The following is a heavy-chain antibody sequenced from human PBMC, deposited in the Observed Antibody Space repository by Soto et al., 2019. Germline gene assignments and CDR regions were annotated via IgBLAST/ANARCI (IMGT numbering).Heavy chain of an antibody. CDR2: INPSGGST. CDR1: GYTFTSYY. D-gene: IGHD3-22*01. V-gene: IGHV1-46*01. Sequence: SVKVSCKASGYTFTSYYMHWVRQAPGQGLEWMGIINPSGGSTSYAQKFQGRVTMTRDTSTSTVYMELSSLRSEDTAVYYCARDSSPYYYDSSGYQALAYWGQGTLVSVS. CDR3: ARDSSPYYYDSSGYQALAY. J-gene: IGHJ4*02.